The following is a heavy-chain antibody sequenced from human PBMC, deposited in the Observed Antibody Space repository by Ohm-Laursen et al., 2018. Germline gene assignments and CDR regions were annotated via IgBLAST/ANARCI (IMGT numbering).Heavy chain of an antibody. CDR2: ISGGGT. D-gene: IGHD6-13*01. V-gene: IGHV3-23*01. Sequence: SLRLSCSAFGFPFSSFAMTWVRQAPGKGLEWVSGISGGGTYYADSVKGRFTISRDNSKNTLSLQMNSLRAEDTAVYYCAKGYTSNWYSGMDVWGQGTTVTVSS. J-gene: IGHJ6*02. CDR1: GFPFSSFA. CDR3: AKGYTSNWYSGMDV.